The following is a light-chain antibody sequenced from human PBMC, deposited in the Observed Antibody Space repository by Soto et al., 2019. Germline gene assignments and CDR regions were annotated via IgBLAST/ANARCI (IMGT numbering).Light chain of an antibody. V-gene: IGKV3-15*01. Sequence: EIVMTQSPATLSVSPGERATISCRASQSVSSNLAWYQQKPGQAPRLLIYGASTRATGIPARFSGSGSGTELTLTINSLQSEDFAVYYCQQYNNWPRTFGQGTKVEIK. J-gene: IGKJ1*01. CDR1: QSVSSN. CDR2: GAS. CDR3: QQYNNWPRT.